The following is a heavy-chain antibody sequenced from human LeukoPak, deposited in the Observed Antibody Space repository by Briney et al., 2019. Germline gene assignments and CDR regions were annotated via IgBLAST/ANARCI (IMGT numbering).Heavy chain of an antibody. Sequence: GGSLRLSCAASGFTFSSYGMSWVRQAPGKGLEWVSFISSSSSYIYYADSVKGRFTISRDNAKNSLFLQMNSLRAEDTAVYYCARGGSSFGYWFGPWGQGTLVTVSS. CDR1: GFTFSSYG. V-gene: IGHV3-21*01. CDR2: ISSSSSYI. J-gene: IGHJ5*02. D-gene: IGHD5-18*01. CDR3: ARGGSSFGYWFGP.